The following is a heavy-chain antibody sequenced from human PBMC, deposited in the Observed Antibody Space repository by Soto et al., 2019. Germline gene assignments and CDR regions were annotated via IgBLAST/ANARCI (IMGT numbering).Heavy chain of an antibody. D-gene: IGHD2-21*02. Sequence: ASVKLSCKASGYTFTEYDLNWVRQAPGQGLEYMGWVSPENRNAGYAPQFRGRVSMTTDTSISTAYLELTNLTYEDTAVYYCEVTSGFWGQGTMVTVTS. CDR2: VSPENRNA. J-gene: IGHJ4*02. CDR1: GYTFTEYD. CDR3: EVTSGF. V-gene: IGHV1-8*01.